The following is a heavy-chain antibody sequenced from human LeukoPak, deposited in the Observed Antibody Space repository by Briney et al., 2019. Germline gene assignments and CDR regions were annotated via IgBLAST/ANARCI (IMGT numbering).Heavy chain of an antibody. V-gene: IGHV3-23*01. D-gene: IGHD2-15*01. CDR2: ISGSGGST. CDR1: GFTFSSYA. J-gene: IGHJ3*02. Sequence: GGSLRLSCAASGFTFSSYAMSWVRQAPGKGLEWVSAISGSGGSTYYADSVKGRFTISRDNSKNTLYLQMNSLRAEDTAVYYCARDRPVVVVAATPSDAFDIWGQGTMVTVSS. CDR3: ARDRPVVVVAATPSDAFDI.